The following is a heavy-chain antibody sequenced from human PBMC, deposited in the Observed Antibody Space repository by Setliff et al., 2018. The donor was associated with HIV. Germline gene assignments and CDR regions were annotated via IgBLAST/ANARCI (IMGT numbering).Heavy chain of an antibody. CDR1: GDSISDYY. Sequence: PSETLSLTCSVSGDSISDYYWSWVRQPPGKGLEWIGYIFSRGSTNYNPSLRSRVTISLDKSNNQISLNLSSATAADTAVYYCARHTVFVRYFDHWGQGMLVTVSS. CDR2: IFSRGST. CDR3: ARHTVFVRYFDH. J-gene: IGHJ4*02. D-gene: IGHD3-16*01. V-gene: IGHV4-59*08.